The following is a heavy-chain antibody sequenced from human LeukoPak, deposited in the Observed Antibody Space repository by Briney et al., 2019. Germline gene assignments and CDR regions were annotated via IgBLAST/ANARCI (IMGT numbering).Heavy chain of an antibody. CDR1: GDSVSSNRAS. V-gene: IGHV6-1*01. D-gene: IGHD5-24*01. J-gene: IGHJ4*02. Sequence: SQSLSLTCAISGDSVSSNRASWTWIRQSPSRGLEWLGRTYYRSKWYNDYAVSLKSRISINPDTSKNQFSLQLNSVTPEDTAVYYCSRSDGALDFDYWGQGTLVTVS. CDR2: TYYRSKWYN. CDR3: SRSDGALDFDY.